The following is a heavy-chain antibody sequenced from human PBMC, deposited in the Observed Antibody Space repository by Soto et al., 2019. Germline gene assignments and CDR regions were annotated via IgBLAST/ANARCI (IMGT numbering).Heavy chain of an antibody. CDR2: IKQDGSEK. CDR1: GFTFSSYW. Sequence: GGSLRLSCAASGFTFSSYWMSWVRQAPGKGLEWVANIKQDGSEKYYVDSVKGRFTISRDNAKNTLYLQMDSVGVEDTAVYYCAKGAHDTPMDFILGFWGQGTLVTVPQ. J-gene: IGHJ4*02. CDR3: AKGAHDTPMDFILGF. D-gene: IGHD5-18*01. V-gene: IGHV3-7*01.